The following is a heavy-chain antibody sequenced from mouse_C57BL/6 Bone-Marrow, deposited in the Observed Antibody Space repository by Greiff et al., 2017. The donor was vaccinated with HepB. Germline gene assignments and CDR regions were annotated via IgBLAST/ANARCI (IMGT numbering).Heavy chain of an antibody. Sequence: VQLVESGPELVKPGASVKISCKASGYAFSSSWMNWVKQRPGKGLEWIGRIYPGDGDTNYNGKFKGKATLTADKSSSTAYMQLSSLTSEDSAVYFCANYPRYAMDYWGQGTSVTVSS. CDR2: IYPGDGDT. J-gene: IGHJ4*01. D-gene: IGHD5-5*01. CDR1: GYAFSSSW. V-gene: IGHV1-82*01. CDR3: ANYPRYAMDY.